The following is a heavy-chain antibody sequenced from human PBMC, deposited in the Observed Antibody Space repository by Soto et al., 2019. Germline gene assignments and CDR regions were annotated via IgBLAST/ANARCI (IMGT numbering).Heavy chain of an antibody. Sequence: SVKVSCKASGGTFSSYTISWVRQAPGQGLEWMGRIIPILGIANYAQKFQGRVTITADKSTSTAYMELSSLRSEDTAVYYCARERYCSSTSCPPFDYWGQGTLVTVSS. CDR2: IIPILGIA. D-gene: IGHD2-2*01. CDR1: GGTFSSYT. V-gene: IGHV1-69*04. CDR3: ARERYCSSTSCPPFDY. J-gene: IGHJ4*02.